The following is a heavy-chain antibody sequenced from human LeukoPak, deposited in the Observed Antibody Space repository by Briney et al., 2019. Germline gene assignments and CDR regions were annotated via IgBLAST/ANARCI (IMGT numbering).Heavy chain of an antibody. J-gene: IGHJ4*02. CDR3: ARDKVYYGSGTYGY. D-gene: IGHD3-10*01. CDR2: INSDGSST. Sequence: PGGSLRLSCAASGFTFSSYWMHWVRQVPGKGLVWVSHINSDGSSTSYADSVKGRFTISRDNAKNTLYLQMNSLRADDTAVYFCARDKVYYGSGTYGYWGQGTLVTVSS. CDR1: GFTFSSYW. V-gene: IGHV3-74*01.